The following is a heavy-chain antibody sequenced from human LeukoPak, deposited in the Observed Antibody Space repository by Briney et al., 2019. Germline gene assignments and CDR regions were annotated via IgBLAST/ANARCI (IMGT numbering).Heavy chain of an antibody. D-gene: IGHD5-18*01. CDR3: ARGVDTAMILWSAFDI. CDR2: IYSGGST. CDR1: EFSVGSNY. J-gene: IGHJ3*02. V-gene: IGHV3-66*01. Sequence: GGSLRLSCAASEFSVGSNYMTWVRQAPGKGLEWVSLIYSGGSTYYADSVKGRFTISRDNSKSTLYLQMNSLRAEDTALYYCARGVDTAMILWSAFDIWGQGTMVTVSS.